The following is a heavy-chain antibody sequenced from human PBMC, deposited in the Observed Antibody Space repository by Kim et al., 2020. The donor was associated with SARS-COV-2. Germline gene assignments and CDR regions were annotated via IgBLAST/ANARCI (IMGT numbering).Heavy chain of an antibody. D-gene: IGHD3-3*01. CDR2: IAGGGGST. Sequence: GGSLRLSCAVSGFTFSNYAMSWFRQAPGKGLEWVSAIAGGGGSTIYTDSVGGRFTISRDNSRHTLYLQLNSLTVEDTAVYHCARVRSGPNVGRDSFGYWG. CDR1: GFTFSNYA. CDR3: ARVRSGPNVGRDSFGY. V-gene: IGHV3-23*01. J-gene: IGHJ4*01.